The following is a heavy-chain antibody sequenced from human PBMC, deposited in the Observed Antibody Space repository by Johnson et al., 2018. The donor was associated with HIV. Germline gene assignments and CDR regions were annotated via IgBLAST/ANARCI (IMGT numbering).Heavy chain of an antibody. CDR3: ARDMGGVVKEARAFDI. CDR1: GFTFSSYA. CDR2: ISYDGSNK. V-gene: IGHV3-30*04. Sequence: QMQLVESGGGVVQPGRSLRLSCAASGFTFSSYAMHWVRQAPGKGLEWVAVISYDGSNKYYADSVKGRFTISRDNSKNTLYLQMNSLRAEDTAVYYCARDMGGVVKEARAFDIWGQGTMVTVSS. D-gene: IGHD3-10*01. J-gene: IGHJ3*02.